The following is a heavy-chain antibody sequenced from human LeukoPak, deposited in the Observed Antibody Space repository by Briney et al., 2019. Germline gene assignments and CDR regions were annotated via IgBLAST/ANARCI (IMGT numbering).Heavy chain of an antibody. J-gene: IGHJ4*02. V-gene: IGHV4-39*01. CDR3: ARLVTSSDPDYFDY. CDR1: GGSISNSGFY. D-gene: IGHD3-22*01. Sequence: SETLSLTCTVSGGSISNSGFYWGWIRQPPGKGLEWIGSIHYNGRTYYIPSLRSRVTISVDMSKNQFSLRLSSVTAADTAVYYCARLVTSSDPDYFDYWGQGSLVTVSS. CDR2: IHYNGRT.